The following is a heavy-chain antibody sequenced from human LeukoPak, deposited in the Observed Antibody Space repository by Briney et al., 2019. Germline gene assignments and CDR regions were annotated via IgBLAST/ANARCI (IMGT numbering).Heavy chain of an antibody. CDR1: GGSISIYY. CDR2: IYTSGST. D-gene: IGHD3-9*01. V-gene: IGHV4-4*07. J-gene: IGHJ4*02. CDR3: ARTTITISSGGFDY. Sequence: PSETLSLTCTVPGGSISIYYWSWIRQPAGKGLEWIGRIYTSGSTNYNPSLRSRVTMSADTSKNQFFLKLSSVTAADTAVYYCARTTITISSGGFDYWGQGTLVTVSS.